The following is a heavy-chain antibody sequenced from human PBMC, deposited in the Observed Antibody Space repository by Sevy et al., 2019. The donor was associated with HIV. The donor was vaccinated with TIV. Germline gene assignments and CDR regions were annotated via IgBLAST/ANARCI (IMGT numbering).Heavy chain of an antibody. CDR1: GITFTTSG. CDR2: ISYDGRNK. Sequence: WGSLRLSCAVSGITFTTSGMHWVRQAPGKGLEWVAVISYDGRNKFYGDSVKGRFTISRDNSKNMLYLQVNSLTTEDTAVYYCAKDFTGYNGMDVWGQGTMVTVSS. V-gene: IGHV3-30*18. CDR3: AKDFTGYNGMDV. J-gene: IGHJ6*02. D-gene: IGHD3-9*01.